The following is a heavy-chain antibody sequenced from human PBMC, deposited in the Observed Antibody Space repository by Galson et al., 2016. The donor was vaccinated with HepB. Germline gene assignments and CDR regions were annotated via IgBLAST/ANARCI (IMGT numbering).Heavy chain of an antibody. Sequence: SLRLSCATSGFTFSDYALSWVRQAAGKGLEWVSAISNSGGGTYYADSVKGRFTISRDNSKSTLILQMSSLRFDDTAVYYCAKCVANHCYTVDDYWGQGTLVTVSS. V-gene: IGHV3-23*01. J-gene: IGHJ4*02. CDR1: GFTFSDYA. CDR2: ISNSGGGT. D-gene: IGHD2-2*02. CDR3: AKCVANHCYTVDDY.